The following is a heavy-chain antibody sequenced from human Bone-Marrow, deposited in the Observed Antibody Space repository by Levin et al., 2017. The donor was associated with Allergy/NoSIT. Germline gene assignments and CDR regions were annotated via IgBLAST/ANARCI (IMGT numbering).Heavy chain of an antibody. CDR2: VIPMFGTA. J-gene: IGHJ6*01. CDR1: GGSLSNSA. Sequence: ASVKVSCKASGGSLSNSAISWVRQAPGQGLEWMGGVIPMFGTAKYAQKFQGRVTITADLSTRTAYMDLTSLRSEDTAIYYCARDFPPQYGATYQSGGMDVWGQGTTVTVSS. D-gene: IGHD4/OR15-4a*01. V-gene: IGHV1-69*13. CDR3: ARDFPPQYGATYQSGGMDV.